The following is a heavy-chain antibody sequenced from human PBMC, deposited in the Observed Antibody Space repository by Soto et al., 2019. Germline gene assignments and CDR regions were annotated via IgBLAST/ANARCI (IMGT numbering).Heavy chain of an antibody. CDR1: GGSISSSSYY. J-gene: IGHJ4*02. V-gene: IGHV4-39*01. Sequence: SDTLSLTCTVSGGSISSSSYYWGWIRQPPGKGLEWIGSIYYSGSTYYNPSLKSRVTISVDTSKNQFSLKLSSVTAADTAVYYCARPSSGYYYGRYYFDYWGQGTLVTVSS. CDR2: IYYSGST. D-gene: IGHD3-22*01. CDR3: ARPSSGYYYGRYYFDY.